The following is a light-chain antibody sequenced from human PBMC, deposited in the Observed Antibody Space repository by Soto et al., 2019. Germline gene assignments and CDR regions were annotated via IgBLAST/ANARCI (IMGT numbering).Light chain of an antibody. V-gene: IGLV2-8*01. CDR3: SSYAGSNKSV. CDR2: EVS. CDR1: SSDVGGYNY. Sequence: QSVLTQPPSAYGSPGQSVTISCTGTSSDVGGYNYVSWYQQHPGKAPKLMIYEVSKRPSGVPDRFSGSKSGNTASLTVSGLQAEDEADYYCSSYAGSNKSVFGTGTKVTVL. J-gene: IGLJ1*01.